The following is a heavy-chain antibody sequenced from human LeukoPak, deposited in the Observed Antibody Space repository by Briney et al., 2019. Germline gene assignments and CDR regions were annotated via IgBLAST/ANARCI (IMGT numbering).Heavy chain of an antibody. V-gene: IGHV4-59*01. CDR1: GGSINSYY. Sequence: SETLSLTCTVSGGSINSYYWSWIRQPPGKGLEWIGYSYYTGSTNYNPSLKSRVTISADTSKNQFSLKLTAVTAADTAVYYCATHHVTSGWYYFDYWGQGTLVTVSS. D-gene: IGHD6-19*01. J-gene: IGHJ4*02. CDR3: ATHHVTSGWYYFDY. CDR2: SYYTGST.